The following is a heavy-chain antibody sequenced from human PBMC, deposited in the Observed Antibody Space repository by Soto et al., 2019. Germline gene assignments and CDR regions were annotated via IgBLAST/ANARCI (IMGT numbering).Heavy chain of an antibody. CDR1: GYTFTNCA. CDR2: INAGNGDT. D-gene: IGHD4-17*01. CDR3: ASAIDAKTATSLDY. J-gene: IGHJ4*02. V-gene: IGHV1-3*01. Sequence: ASVKVSCKASGYTFTNCAMHWVRQAPGQSLEWMGWINAGNGDTKYSQRFQGRVTITRDTSANTAYMELSSLRFEDTAVYYCASAIDAKTATSLDYWGQGTLVTVSS.